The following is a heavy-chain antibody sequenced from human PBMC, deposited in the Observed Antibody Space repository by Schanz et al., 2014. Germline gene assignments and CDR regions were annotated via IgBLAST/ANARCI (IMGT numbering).Heavy chain of an antibody. J-gene: IGHJ3*02. D-gene: IGHD3-3*01. CDR2: INPYGDTI. V-gene: IGHV1-46*01. Sequence: QVQLVQSGAEVKKPGASVKLSCKASNYIFTKYYIHCVRQAPGQGLEWMGLINPYGDTIDYAKKFQGRFTMTRDTTTTTVYMELSSLRSDDTAMYYCVTEKRMESGTWAKAFDIWGQGTWVTVSS. CDR1: NYIFTKYY. CDR3: VTEKRMESGTWAKAFDI.